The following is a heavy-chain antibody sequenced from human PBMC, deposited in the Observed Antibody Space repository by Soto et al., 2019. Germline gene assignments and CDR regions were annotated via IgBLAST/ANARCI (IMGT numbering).Heavy chain of an antibody. CDR2: IIPIFGTA. CDR3: ARARRGYSYGYHYGMDV. CDR1: GGTFSSYA. V-gene: IGHV1-69*01. Sequence: QVQLVQSGAEVKKPGSSVKVSCKASGGTFSSYAISWVRQAPGQGLEWMGGIIPIFGTANYAQKFQGRVTMTADESTSTAYMELSSLRSEDTAVYYCARARRGYSYGYHYGMDVWGQGTTVTVSS. D-gene: IGHD5-18*01. J-gene: IGHJ6*02.